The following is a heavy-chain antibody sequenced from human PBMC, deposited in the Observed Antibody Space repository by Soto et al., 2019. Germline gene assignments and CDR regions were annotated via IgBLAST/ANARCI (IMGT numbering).Heavy chain of an antibody. CDR3: ARGGDFWSGYYTPFDY. J-gene: IGHJ4*02. V-gene: IGHV4-34*01. Sequence: QVQLQQWGAGLLKPSETLSLTCAVYGGSFSGYHWSWIRQPPGKGLEWIGEINHSGSTNYNPSLKSRVTISVDTSKNQFSLKLSSVTAADTAVYYCARGGDFWSGYYTPFDYWGQGTLVTVSS. CDR1: GGSFSGYH. CDR2: INHSGST. D-gene: IGHD3-3*01.